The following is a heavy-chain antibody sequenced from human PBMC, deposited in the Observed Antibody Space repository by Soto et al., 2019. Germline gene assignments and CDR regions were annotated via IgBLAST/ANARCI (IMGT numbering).Heavy chain of an antibody. D-gene: IGHD6-13*01. J-gene: IGHJ3*02. CDR3: ARDLRYSSPERAFDI. V-gene: IGHV3-21*01. CDR2: ISSSSSYI. Sequence: GGSLRLSCAASGFTFSSYSMNWVRQAPGKGLEWVSSISSSSSYIYYADSVKGRFTISRDNAKNSLYLQMNSLRAEDTAVYYCARDLRYSSPERAFDIWGQGTMVTVSS. CDR1: GFTFSSYS.